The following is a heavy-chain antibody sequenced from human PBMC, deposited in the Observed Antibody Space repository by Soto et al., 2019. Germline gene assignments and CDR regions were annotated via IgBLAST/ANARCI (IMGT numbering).Heavy chain of an antibody. Sequence: SETLSLTCTVSGGSVSSGSYYWSWIRQPPGKGLEWIGYIYYSGSTNYNPSLKSRVTISADTSKNQFSLKVTSVTAADTAVYYCARAAIKGPQLAGQLPTSQTLDYWGQGTLVTVSS. CDR2: IYYSGST. D-gene: IGHD1-26*01. CDR3: ARAAIKGPQLAGQLPTSQTLDY. CDR1: GGSVSSGSYY. J-gene: IGHJ4*02. V-gene: IGHV4-61*01.